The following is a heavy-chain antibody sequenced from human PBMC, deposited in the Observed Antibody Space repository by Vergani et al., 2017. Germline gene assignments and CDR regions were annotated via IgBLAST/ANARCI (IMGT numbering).Heavy chain of an antibody. CDR3: ARPRRDGYNYWYFDL. CDR1: GYTFTSYA. V-gene: IGHV1-3*01. J-gene: IGHJ2*01. D-gene: IGHD5-24*01. CDR2: INAGNGNT. Sequence: QVQLVQSGAEVKKPGASVKVSCKASGYTFTSYALHWVRQAPGQRREWRGWINAGNGNTKYYQKFQGRVTITRDTSARKAYMELSSLRAEDTAVYYCARPRRDGYNYWYFDLWGRGTLVTVSS.